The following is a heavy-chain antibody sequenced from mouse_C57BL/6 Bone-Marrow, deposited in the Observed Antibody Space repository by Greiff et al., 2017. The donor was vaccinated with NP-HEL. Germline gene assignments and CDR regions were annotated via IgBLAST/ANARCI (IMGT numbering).Heavy chain of an antibody. V-gene: IGHV5-6*01. D-gene: IGHD1-1*01. J-gene: IGHJ1*03. CDR2: ISSGGSYT. CDR1: GFTFSSYG. Sequence: EVKLMESGGDLVKPGGSLKLSCAASGFTFSSYGMSWVRQTPDKRLEWVATISSGGSYTYYPDSVKGRFTISRDNAKNTLYLQMSSLKSEDTAMYYCARPRSSWGYFDVWGTGTTVTVSS. CDR3: ARPRSSWGYFDV.